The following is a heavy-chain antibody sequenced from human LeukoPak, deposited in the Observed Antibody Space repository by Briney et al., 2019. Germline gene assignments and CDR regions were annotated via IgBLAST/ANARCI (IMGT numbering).Heavy chain of an antibody. V-gene: IGHV1-69*01. CDR2: IIPIFGTA. Sequence: SAKVSCKASGGTFSSYAISWVRQAPGQGLEWMGGIIPIFGTANYAQKFQGRVTITADESTSTAYMELSSLRSEDTAVYYCAGGAAARRNENFDYWGQGTLVTVSS. J-gene: IGHJ4*02. CDR1: GGTFSSYA. D-gene: IGHD6-25*01. CDR3: AGGAAARRNENFDY.